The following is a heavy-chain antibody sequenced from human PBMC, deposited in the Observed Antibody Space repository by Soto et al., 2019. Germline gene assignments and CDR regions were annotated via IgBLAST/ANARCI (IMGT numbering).Heavy chain of an antibody. CDR2: IKSKADGGTT. V-gene: IGHV3-15*01. D-gene: IGHD3-22*01. CDR1: GLTFSNAW. Sequence: EVQLVESGGGLVKPGGSLRLSCAVSGLTFSNAWMTWVRQAPGKGLEWVGRIKSKADGGTTDYGAPVKGRFTISGDDSKTTLYLQMNSLKAEDTAVYYCTTQYYYDSSGSLLNWGQGTLVTVSS. CDR3: TTQYYYDSSGSLLN. J-gene: IGHJ4*02.